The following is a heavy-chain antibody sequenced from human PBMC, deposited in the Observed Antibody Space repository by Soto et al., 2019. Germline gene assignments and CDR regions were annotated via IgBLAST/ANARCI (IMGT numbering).Heavy chain of an antibody. CDR1: GYTFTSYG. Sequence: ASVKVSCKASGYTFTSYGIGWVRQAPGQGLEWMGWISAYNGNTNYAQILQGRVTMTTDTSTSTAYMELRSLRSDYPAIYYCARDSNQGAVAGYLDPWGQGTLVTVSS. D-gene: IGHD6-19*01. J-gene: IGHJ5*02. CDR3: ARDSNQGAVAGYLDP. V-gene: IGHV1-18*01. CDR2: ISAYNGNT.